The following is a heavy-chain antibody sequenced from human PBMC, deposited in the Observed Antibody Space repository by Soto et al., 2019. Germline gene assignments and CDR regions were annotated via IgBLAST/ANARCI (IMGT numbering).Heavy chain of an antibody. CDR1: GGTFSSYA. Sequence: QVQLVQSGAEVQKPGSSVKVSCKASGGTFSSYAISWVRQAPGQGLEWMGGIIPIFGTANYAQKFQGRVTITADESTSTAYMELSSLRSEDTAVYYCARGGTDYDILTGYDDYWGQGTLVTVSS. D-gene: IGHD3-9*01. V-gene: IGHV1-69*01. J-gene: IGHJ4*02. CDR2: IIPIFGTA. CDR3: ARGGTDYDILTGYDDY.